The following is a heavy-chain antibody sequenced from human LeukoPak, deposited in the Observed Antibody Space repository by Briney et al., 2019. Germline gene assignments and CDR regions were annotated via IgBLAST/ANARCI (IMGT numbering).Heavy chain of an antibody. D-gene: IGHD2-2*01. J-gene: IGHJ4*02. CDR2: ISSSSSYI. CDR3: ASGVVPAATVDY. CDR1: GFTFSSYS. Sequence: GGSLRLSCAASGFTFSSYSMNWGRQAPGKGLELVSSISSSSSYIYYADSLKGRFTISRDNPKNLVYLQMNSLRAEDTAVYYCASGVVPAATVDYWGQGTLVTVSS. V-gene: IGHV3-21*01.